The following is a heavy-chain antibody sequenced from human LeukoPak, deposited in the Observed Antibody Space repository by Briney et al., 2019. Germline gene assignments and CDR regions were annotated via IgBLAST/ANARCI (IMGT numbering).Heavy chain of an antibody. CDR1: GFTLSNYE. J-gene: IGHJ6*03. CDR3: ANTDDILTGYYRRSDYYYMDV. CDR2: ISSTGSTI. D-gene: IGHD3-9*01. Sequence: GALRLSCAASGFTLSNYEMNWVRQAPGKGLEWVSYISSTGSTIYYADSVKGRFTISRDNAKNSLYLQMNNLRAEDTAVYYCANTDDILTGYYRRSDYYYMDVWGKGTTVTVSS. V-gene: IGHV3-48*03.